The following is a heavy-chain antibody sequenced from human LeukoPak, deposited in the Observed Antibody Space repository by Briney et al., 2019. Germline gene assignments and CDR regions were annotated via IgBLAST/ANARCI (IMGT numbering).Heavy chain of an antibody. CDR1: GFTFNGFW. Sequence: GGSLRLSCAASGFTFNGFWMSWVRQAPGKGLGWVANIKQDGSEKYYVDSVKGRFTISRNNAKNSLYLQMNSLRAEDTAVYYCARSRGDWGYWYFDLWGRGTLVTVSS. V-gene: IGHV3-7*01. J-gene: IGHJ2*01. CDR2: IKQDGSEK. CDR3: ARSRGDWGYWYFDL. D-gene: IGHD3/OR15-3a*01.